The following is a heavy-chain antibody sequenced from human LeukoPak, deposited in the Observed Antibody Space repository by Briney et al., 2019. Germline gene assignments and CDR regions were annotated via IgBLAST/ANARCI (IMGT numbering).Heavy chain of an antibody. Sequence: GGSLRLSCAASGFTFSSYAMSWVRQAPGKGLEWVSAISGSGGSTYYADSVKGRFTISRDNSKNTLYLQMNSLRAEDTAVYYCAKVKWPPRVAGAEYNWFDPWGQGTLVTVSS. CDR2: ISGSGGST. CDR1: GFTFSSYA. D-gene: IGHD5-12*01. J-gene: IGHJ5*02. V-gene: IGHV3-23*01. CDR3: AKVKWPPRVAGAEYNWFDP.